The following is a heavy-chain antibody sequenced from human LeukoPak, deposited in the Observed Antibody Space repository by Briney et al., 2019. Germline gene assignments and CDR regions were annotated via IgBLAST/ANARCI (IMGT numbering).Heavy chain of an antibody. CDR2: IKQDGSEK. CDR3: ARAGGYASSWAY. V-gene: IGHV3-7*01. J-gene: IGHJ4*02. D-gene: IGHD5-12*01. Sequence: SGGSLRLSCAASGFTFSSYWMSWVRQAPGKGLEWVANIKQDGSEKNYVDSVKGRFTISRDNAKNSLELQMNSLRDEDTAVYYCARAGGYASSWAYRGQGTLVTVSS. CDR1: GFTFSSYW.